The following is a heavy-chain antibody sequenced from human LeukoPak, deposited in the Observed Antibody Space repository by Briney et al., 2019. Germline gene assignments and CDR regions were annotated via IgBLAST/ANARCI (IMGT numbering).Heavy chain of an antibody. D-gene: IGHD3-10*01. Sequence: SQTLSLTCTVSGGSISSGDYYWSWIRQPPGKGLEWIGYIYYSGSTYYNPSLKSRVTISVDTSKNQFSLKLSSVTAADTAVYYCARVGLYYGSGNIFDYWGQGTLVTVSS. J-gene: IGHJ4*02. CDR2: IYYSGST. CDR1: GGSISSGDYY. CDR3: ARVGLYYGSGNIFDY. V-gene: IGHV4-30-4*01.